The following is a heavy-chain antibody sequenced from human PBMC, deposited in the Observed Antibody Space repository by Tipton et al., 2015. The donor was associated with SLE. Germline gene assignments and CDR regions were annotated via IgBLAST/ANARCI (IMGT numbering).Heavy chain of an antibody. J-gene: IGHJ4*02. CDR3: APVPGFGY. CDR1: GYNFAMYW. V-gene: IGHV5-51*03. CDR2: GKPADSDR. Sequence: QSGAEVKRPGESLKISCQTSGYNFAMYWIGWVRQMPGKGLEWMGMGKPADSDRLYSPTFQAQVTISVDQSARVAYLQWTSLRPSDTAVYFWAPVPGFGYWGQGRLVTVSP. D-gene: IGHD6-6*01.